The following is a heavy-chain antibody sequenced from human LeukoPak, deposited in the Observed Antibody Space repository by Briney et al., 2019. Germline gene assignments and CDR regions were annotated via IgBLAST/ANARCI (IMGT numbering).Heavy chain of an antibody. J-gene: IGHJ6*02. CDR2: VSYSGST. D-gene: IGHD2-15*01. V-gene: IGHV4-39*07. Sequence: SETLSLTCTVSGGFVSSTSYYWGWIRQAPGKGLEWIGSVSYSGSTYYNSSLKSRVTISVDTSKNQFSLKLSSVTAADTAVYYCASYCSGGSCYYGMDVWGQGTTVTVSS. CDR1: GGFVSSTSYY. CDR3: ASYCSGGSCYYGMDV.